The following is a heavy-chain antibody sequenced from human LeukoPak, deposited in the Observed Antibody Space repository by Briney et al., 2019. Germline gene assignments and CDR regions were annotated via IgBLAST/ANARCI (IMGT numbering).Heavy chain of an antibody. Sequence: SETLSLTCAVSGVSISLYYWSWIRQPAGKGLEWIGRMHTSGSTNQNPSLKSRLTMSVDTSKNQFSLKLSSVTAADTAVYYCARDSGSGWFYWGQGTLVTVSS. D-gene: IGHD6-19*01. V-gene: IGHV4-4*07. CDR1: GVSISLYY. J-gene: IGHJ4*02. CDR2: MHTSGST. CDR3: ARDSGSGWFY.